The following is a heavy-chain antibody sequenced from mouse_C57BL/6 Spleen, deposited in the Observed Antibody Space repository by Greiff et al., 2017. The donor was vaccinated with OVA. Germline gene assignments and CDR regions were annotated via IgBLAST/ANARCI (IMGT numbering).Heavy chain of an antibody. J-gene: IGHJ4*01. Sequence: DVKLQESGPGLVKPSQSLSLTCSVTGYSITSGYYWNWIRQFPGNKLEWMGYISYDGSNNYNPSLKNRISITRDTSKNQFFLKLNSVTTEDTATYYCARDRLQDAMDYWGQGTSVTVSS. D-gene: IGHD1-2*01. CDR3: ARDRLQDAMDY. CDR2: ISYDGSN. CDR1: GYSITSGYY. V-gene: IGHV3-6*01.